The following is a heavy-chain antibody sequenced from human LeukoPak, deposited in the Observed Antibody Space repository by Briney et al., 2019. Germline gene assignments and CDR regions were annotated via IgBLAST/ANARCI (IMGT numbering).Heavy chain of an antibody. J-gene: IGHJ6*02. CDR3: TRDPNPEEVYYYGMDV. Sequence: GGSLRLSCTASGFTFGDYAMSWFRQAPGKGLEWVGFIRSKAYGGTTEYAASVKGRLTISRDDSKSIAYLQMNSLKTEDTAVYYCTRDPNPEEVYYYGMDVWGQGTTVTVSS. CDR1: GFTFGDYA. CDR2: IRSKAYGGTT. D-gene: IGHD2-8*01. V-gene: IGHV3-49*03.